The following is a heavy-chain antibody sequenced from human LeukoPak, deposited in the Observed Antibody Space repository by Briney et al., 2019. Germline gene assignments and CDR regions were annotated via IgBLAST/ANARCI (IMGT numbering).Heavy chain of an antibody. D-gene: IGHD3-10*01. V-gene: IGHV4-4*07. CDR3: ARVNYYGSGSQYYYYGMDV. J-gene: IGHJ6*02. Sequence: SETLSLTCTVSGGSISSYYWSWIRQPAGKGLEWIGRIYTSGSTNYNPSLKSRVTMSEDTSKNQFSLKLSSVTAADTAVYYCARVNYYGSGSQYYYYGMDVWGQGTTVTVSS. CDR1: GGSISSYY. CDR2: IYTSGST.